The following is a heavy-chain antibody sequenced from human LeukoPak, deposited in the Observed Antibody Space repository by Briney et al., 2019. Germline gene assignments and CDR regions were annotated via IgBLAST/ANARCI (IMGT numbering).Heavy chain of an antibody. D-gene: IGHD6-13*01. CDR3: ALSGYSSSWSPRYYYGMDV. J-gene: IGHJ6*02. Sequence: GGSLRLSCAASGFTLSSYSMNWVRQAPGKGLEWVSYISSSSSTIYYADSVKGRFTISRDNAKNSLYLQMNSLRDEDTAVYYCALSGYSSSWSPRYYYGMDVWGQGTTVTVSS. V-gene: IGHV3-48*02. CDR2: ISSSSSTI. CDR1: GFTLSSYS.